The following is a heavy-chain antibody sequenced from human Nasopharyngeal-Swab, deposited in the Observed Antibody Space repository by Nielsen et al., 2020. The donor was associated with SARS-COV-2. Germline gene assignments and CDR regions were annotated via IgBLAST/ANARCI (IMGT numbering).Heavy chain of an antibody. Sequence: GGPLRPPFAASGFTFANYALNWVRQAPGKGLDWVSYISTSGATIHYAYSVRGRFPISRDNAKKSLYLQMNSLRAEDTAVYYCARASRGWSWGQGTLVTVSS. V-gene: IGHV3-48*03. D-gene: IGHD6-19*01. CDR1: GFTFANYA. J-gene: IGHJ5*02. CDR2: ISTSGATI. CDR3: ARASRGWS.